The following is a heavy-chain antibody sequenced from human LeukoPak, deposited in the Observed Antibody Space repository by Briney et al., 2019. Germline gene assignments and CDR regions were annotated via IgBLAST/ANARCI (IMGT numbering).Heavy chain of an antibody. Sequence: SETLSLTCTVSGGSISSYYWSWIRQPPGKGLEWIGYIYYSGSTNYNPSLKSRVTISVDTSKNQFSLKLSSVTAADTAVYYCATSRGDYYGYWGQGTLVTVSS. CDR1: GGSISSYY. CDR3: ATSRGDYYGY. V-gene: IGHV4-59*01. J-gene: IGHJ4*02. D-gene: IGHD3-16*01. CDR2: IYYSGST.